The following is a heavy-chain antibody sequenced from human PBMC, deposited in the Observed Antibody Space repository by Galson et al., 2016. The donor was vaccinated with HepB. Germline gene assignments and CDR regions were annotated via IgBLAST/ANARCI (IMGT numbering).Heavy chain of an antibody. CDR2: THYTSKWYN. V-gene: IGHV6-1*01. CDR3: ARDRRGTCTGGRCYYYGMDV. D-gene: IGHD2-8*02. J-gene: IGHJ6*02. CDR1: GDSVSNKSAT. Sequence: CAISGDSVSNKSATWNWIRQSPSRGLEWLGRTHYTSKWYNDYAESVKSRIIINPDTPKNQFSLQLNSVTLEDTAVYFCARDRRGTCTGGRCYYYGMDVWGQGTTVTVSS.